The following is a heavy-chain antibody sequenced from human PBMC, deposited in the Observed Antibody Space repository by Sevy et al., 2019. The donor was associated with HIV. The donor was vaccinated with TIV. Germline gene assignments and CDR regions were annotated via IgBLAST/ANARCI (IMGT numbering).Heavy chain of an antibody. Sequence: GGSLRLSCAASGFTFGNYAMNWVRQAPGKGLEWVSSISGTTIDTSYADSVKGRFTISRDNSQNTLYLEMNSLRAEDTAVYYCAKDRTYSLSSYYLDNWGQGTLVTVSS. CDR2: ISGTTIDT. J-gene: IGHJ4*02. CDR1: GFTFGNYA. V-gene: IGHV3-23*01. CDR3: AKDRTYSLSSYYLDN. D-gene: IGHD6-6*01.